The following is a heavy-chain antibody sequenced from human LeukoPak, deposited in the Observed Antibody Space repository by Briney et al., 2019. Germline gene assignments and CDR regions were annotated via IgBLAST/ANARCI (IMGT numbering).Heavy chain of an antibody. V-gene: IGHV3-23*01. CDR1: GFTFSSYA. CDR3: ASHRLRYFDWSLDY. D-gene: IGHD3-9*01. Sequence: HPGGSLRLSCAASGFTFSSYAMSWVRQAPGKGLEWVSAISGSGGSTYYADSVKGRFTISRDNSKNTLYLQMNSLRAEDMAVYYCASHRLRYFDWSLDYWGQGTLVTVSS. CDR2: ISGSGGST. J-gene: IGHJ4*02.